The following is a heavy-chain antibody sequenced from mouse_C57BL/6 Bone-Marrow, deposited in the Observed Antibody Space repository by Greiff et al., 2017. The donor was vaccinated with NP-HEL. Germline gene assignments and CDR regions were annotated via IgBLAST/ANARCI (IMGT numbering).Heavy chain of an antibody. Sequence: VHLVESGAELVRPGASVTLSCKASGYTFTDYEMHWVKQTPVHGLEWIGAIDPETGGTAYNQKFKGKAILTADKSSSTAYMELRSLTSEDSAVYYCTRYGYDVPSWFAYWGQGTLVTVSA. D-gene: IGHD2-2*01. CDR3: TRYGYDVPSWFAY. J-gene: IGHJ3*01. CDR1: GYTFTDYE. V-gene: IGHV1-15*01. CDR2: IDPETGGT.